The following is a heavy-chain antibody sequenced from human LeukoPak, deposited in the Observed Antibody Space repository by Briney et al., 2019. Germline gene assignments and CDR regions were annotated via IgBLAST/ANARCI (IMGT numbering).Heavy chain of an antibody. CDR2: IYHSGST. Sequence: SQTLSLTCAVSGGSISSGGYSWSWIRQPPGKGLEWIGYIYHSGSTYYNPSLKSRVTISVDRSKNQFSLKLSSVTAADTAVYYCARGYDSNGAYYYYYYGMDVWGQGTTVTVSS. J-gene: IGHJ6*02. D-gene: IGHD3-22*01. CDR3: ARGYDSNGAYYYYYYGMDV. CDR1: GGSISSGGYS. V-gene: IGHV4-30-2*01.